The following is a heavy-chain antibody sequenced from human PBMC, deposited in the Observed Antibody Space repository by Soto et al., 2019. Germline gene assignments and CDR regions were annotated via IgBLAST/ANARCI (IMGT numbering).Heavy chain of an antibody. Sequence: QVQLVQSGAEVKKPGASVKVSCKASGYTFTSYGISWVRQAPGQGLEWMGWISAYNGNTNYAQKLQGRVTMTKDTXXRTAYMELRSQRADDTAVYYCASDDCISTSCYVPYCGQGTLVTVSS. J-gene: IGHJ1*01. V-gene: IGHV1-18*01. CDR3: ASDDCISTSCYVPY. CDR1: GYTFTSYG. D-gene: IGHD2-2*01. CDR2: ISAYNGNT.